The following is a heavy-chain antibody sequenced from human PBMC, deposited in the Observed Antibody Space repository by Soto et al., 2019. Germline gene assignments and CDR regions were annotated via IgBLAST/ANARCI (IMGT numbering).Heavy chain of an antibody. CDR3: AREDGIAVAGTSSSFDY. Sequence: GASVKVSCKASGYTFTGYYMHWVRQAPGQGLEWMGWINPNSGGTNYAQKFQGWVTMTRDTSISTAYMELSRLRSDDTAVYYCAREDGIAVAGTSSSFDYWGQGTLVTVSS. CDR1: GYTFTGYY. CDR2: INPNSGGT. V-gene: IGHV1-2*04. J-gene: IGHJ4*02. D-gene: IGHD6-19*01.